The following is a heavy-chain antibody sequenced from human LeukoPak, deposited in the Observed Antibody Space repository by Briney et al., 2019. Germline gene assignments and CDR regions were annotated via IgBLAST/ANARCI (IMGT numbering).Heavy chain of an antibody. V-gene: IGHV3-7*01. CDR2: IKQDGSEK. J-gene: IGHJ4*02. Sequence: GGSLRLSCAASGFTFSSYWMHWVRQAPGKGLEWVANIKQDGSEKYYVDSVKGRFTISRDNAKNSLYLQMNSLRAEDTAVYYCARGGKYVAALFDYWGQGTLVTVSS. CDR3: ARGGKYVAALFDY. CDR1: GFTFSSYW. D-gene: IGHD2-15*01.